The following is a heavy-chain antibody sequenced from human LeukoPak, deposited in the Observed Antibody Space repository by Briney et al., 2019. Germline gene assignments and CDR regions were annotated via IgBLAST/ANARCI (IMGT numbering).Heavy chain of an antibody. Sequence: SETLSLTCTVSGGSISSYYWSWIRQPPGKGLERIGYIYTSGSTNYNPSLKSRVTISVDTSKNQFSLKLSSVTAADTAVYYCARQDEGPGAFDYWGQGTLVTVSS. CDR2: IYTSGST. CDR3: ARQDEGPGAFDY. V-gene: IGHV4-4*09. D-gene: IGHD7-27*01. J-gene: IGHJ4*02. CDR1: GGSISSYY.